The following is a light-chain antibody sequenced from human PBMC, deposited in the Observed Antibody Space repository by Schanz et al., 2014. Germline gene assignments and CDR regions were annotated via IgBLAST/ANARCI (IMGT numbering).Light chain of an antibody. CDR1: QTVSSSY. CDR3: QQYGSSGT. CDR2: GAS. V-gene: IGKV3-20*01. Sequence: EVVLTQSPGTLSLSPGERATLSCRASQTVSSSYLAWYQQRPGQAPRLLIYGASSRATGIPDRFTGSGSGTDFTLTINTLEPEDFAVYYCQQYGSSGTFGQGTKLEIK. J-gene: IGKJ2*02.